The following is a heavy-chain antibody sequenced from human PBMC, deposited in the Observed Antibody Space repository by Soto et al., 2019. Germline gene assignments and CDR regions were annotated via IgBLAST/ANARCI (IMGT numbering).Heavy chain of an antibody. CDR3: ARDSPMTTVTTDY. V-gene: IGHV3-11*01. CDR1: GFTFSDYY. CDR2: ISSSGSTI. J-gene: IGHJ4*02. Sequence: GGSLRLSCAASGFTFSDYYMSWIRQAPGKGLEWVSYISSSGSTIYYADSVKGRFTISRDNAKNSLYLQMNSLRAEDTAVYYCARDSPMTTVTTDYWGQGTLVTVSS. D-gene: IGHD4-17*01.